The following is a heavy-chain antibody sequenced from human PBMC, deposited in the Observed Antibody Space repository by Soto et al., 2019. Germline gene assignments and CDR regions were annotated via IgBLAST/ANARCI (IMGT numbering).Heavy chain of an antibody. V-gene: IGHV3-9*01. J-gene: IGHJ6*02. Sequence: EVPLVESGGGLVQPGRSLRLSCAASGFTFDDYAMHWVRQAPGKGLEWVSGISWNSGSIGYADSVKGRFTISRDNAXNXQYLQMNSLRAEDTALYYCAKDQISTRSYHYYGMDVWGQGTTVTVSS. D-gene: IGHD6-13*01. CDR1: GFTFDDYA. CDR3: AKDQISTRSYHYYGMDV. CDR2: ISWNSGSI.